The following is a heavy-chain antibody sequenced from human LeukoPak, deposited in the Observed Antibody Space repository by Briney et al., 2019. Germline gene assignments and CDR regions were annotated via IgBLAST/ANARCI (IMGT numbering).Heavy chain of an antibody. D-gene: IGHD6-13*01. CDR2: IYYSGST. V-gene: IGHV4-31*03. CDR3: ARDVRQTGIAAAGTNWFDP. Sequence: PSQTLSLTCTVSGGSISSGGYYWSWIRQHPGKGLEWIEYIYYSGSTFYNPSLKSRVTISVDTSKNQFSLKLSSVTAADTAVYYCARDVRQTGIAAAGTNWFDPWGQGTLVTVSS. J-gene: IGHJ5*02. CDR1: GGSISSGGYY.